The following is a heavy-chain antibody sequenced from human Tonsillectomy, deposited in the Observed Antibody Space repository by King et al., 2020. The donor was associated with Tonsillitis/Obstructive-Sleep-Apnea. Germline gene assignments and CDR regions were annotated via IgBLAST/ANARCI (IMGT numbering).Heavy chain of an antibody. CDR3: ARDPSRILYRSYMDV. V-gene: IGHV3-11*05. Sequence: QVQLVESGGGLVKPGGSLRLSCAASGFTFSDYYMSWIRQAPGKGLEWVSYISSSSSYTNYADSVKGRFTISRDNAKNSLYLQMNSLRAEDTAVYYCARDPSRILYRSYMDVWGKGTTVTVSS. J-gene: IGHJ6*03. CDR2: ISSSSSYT. D-gene: IGHD2-8*01. CDR1: GFTFSDYY.